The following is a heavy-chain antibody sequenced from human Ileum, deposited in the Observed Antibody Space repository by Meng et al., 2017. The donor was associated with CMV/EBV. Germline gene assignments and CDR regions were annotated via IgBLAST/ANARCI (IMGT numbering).Heavy chain of an antibody. Sequence: GESLKISCAASGFTFSSYEMYWVRQAPGMGLEWVSYISGSGSSMYYADSVKGRFTVSRDNAKNSLYLEMNSLRAEDTAVYYCASTSGVVIWGQGTLVTVSS. CDR1: GFTFSSYE. CDR2: ISGSGSSM. CDR3: ASTSGVVI. V-gene: IGHV3-48*03. D-gene: IGHD3-3*01. J-gene: IGHJ4*02.